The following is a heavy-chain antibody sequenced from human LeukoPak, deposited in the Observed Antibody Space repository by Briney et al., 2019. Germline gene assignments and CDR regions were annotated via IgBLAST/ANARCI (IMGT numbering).Heavy chain of an antibody. V-gene: IGHV3-48*03. J-gene: IGHJ3*02. Sequence: TGGSLRLSCGSWGYPFSSYDIHWARQAPGKGLEWVSYISSSGSTIYYADSVKGRFTISRDNAENSLYLQMYSLRAEDTAVYYCARLFSGVPAAYDAFDIWGQGTMVTVSS. CDR2: ISSSGSTI. CDR3: ARLFSGVPAAYDAFDI. CDR1: GYPFSSYD. D-gene: IGHD6-13*01.